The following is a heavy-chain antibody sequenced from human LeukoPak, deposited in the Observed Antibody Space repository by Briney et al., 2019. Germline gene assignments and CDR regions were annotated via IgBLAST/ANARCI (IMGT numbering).Heavy chain of an antibody. Sequence: ASETLSLTCTVSGGSISSRSYYWGWIRQPPGKGLEWIGSIYYSGSTYYNPSLKSRVTISVDTSKNQFSLKLSSVTAADTAVYYCARLTTVLNPIPHFDYWGQGTLVTVSS. CDR2: IYYSGST. V-gene: IGHV4-39*01. CDR3: ARLTTVLNPIPHFDY. D-gene: IGHD4-17*01. J-gene: IGHJ4*02. CDR1: GGSISSRSYY.